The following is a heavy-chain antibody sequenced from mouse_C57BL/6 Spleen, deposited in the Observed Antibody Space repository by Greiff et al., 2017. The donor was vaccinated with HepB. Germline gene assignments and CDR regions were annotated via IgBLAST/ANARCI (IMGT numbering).Heavy chain of an antibody. J-gene: IGHJ2*01. CDR3: ASSYYSNYRVFDY. Sequence: VQLKESGPELVKPGASVKISCKASGYAFSSSWMNWVKQRPGKGLEWIGRIYPGDGDTNYNGKFKGKATLTADKSSSTAYMQLSSLTSEDSAVYFCASSYYSNYRVFDYWGQGTTLTVSS. CDR1: GYAFSSSW. D-gene: IGHD2-5*01. CDR2: IYPGDGDT. V-gene: IGHV1-82*01.